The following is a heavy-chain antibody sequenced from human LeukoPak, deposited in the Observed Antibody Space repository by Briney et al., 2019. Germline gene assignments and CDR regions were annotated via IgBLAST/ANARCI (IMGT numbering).Heavy chain of an antibody. V-gene: IGHV3-7*04. CDR3: ARGRVAIYYYYYYYMDV. D-gene: IGHD2-21*01. CDR1: GFTFSSYW. CDR2: IKQDGSEK. Sequence: GGSLRLSCAASGFTFSSYWMSWVRQAPGKGLEWVANIKQDGSEKYYVDSVKGRFTNSRDNAKNSLYLQMNSLRAEDTAVYYCARGRVAIYYYYYYYMDVWGKGTTVTVSS. J-gene: IGHJ6*03.